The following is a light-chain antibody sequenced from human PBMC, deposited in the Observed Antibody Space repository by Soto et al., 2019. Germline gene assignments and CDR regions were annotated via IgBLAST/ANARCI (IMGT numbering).Light chain of an antibody. Sequence: QSVLTQPASVSGSPGQSITISCTGTSSDVGAYDFVSWYQQHPDKAPKLMIYEVRGRPSGVSNRFSGSKSFNTATLNISGLQAEDEADYYCSSHTTRNTRVFGTGTKVTVL. CDR1: SSDVGAYDF. CDR2: EVR. CDR3: SSHTTRNTRV. J-gene: IGLJ1*01. V-gene: IGLV2-14*03.